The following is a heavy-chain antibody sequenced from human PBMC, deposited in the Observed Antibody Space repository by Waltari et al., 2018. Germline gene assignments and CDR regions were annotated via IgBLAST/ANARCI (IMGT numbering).Heavy chain of an antibody. Sequence: QVQLVQSGAEVTKPGASVKVSCKASGYTFTASYIHWVRQAPGQGLEWMGWISPNSGDTKFAQRFQGRVTMTRDTSISTAYMELSRLTSDDTAVYYCARGSRYCTSTTCPSSAFDVWGQGTTVTVSS. CDR3: ARGSRYCTSTTCPSSAFDV. V-gene: IGHV1-2*02. D-gene: IGHD2-2*01. CDR2: ISPNSGDT. CDR1: GYTFTASY. J-gene: IGHJ6*02.